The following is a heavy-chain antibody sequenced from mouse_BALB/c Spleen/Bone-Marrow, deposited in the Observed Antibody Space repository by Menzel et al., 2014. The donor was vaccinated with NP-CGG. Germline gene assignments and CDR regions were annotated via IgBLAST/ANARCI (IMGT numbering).Heavy chain of an antibody. CDR2: INPDSSTI. V-gene: IGHV4-1*02. Sequence: EVKLQESGGGLVQPGGSLKLSCAAPGFDFSRYWMSWVRQAPGKGLEWIGEINPDSSTINYTPSLKDKFIISRDNAKNTLYLQMSKVRSEDTALYYCAREGDGSYWYFDVWGAGTTVTVSS. CDR3: AREGDGSYWYFDV. CDR1: GFDFSRYW. J-gene: IGHJ1*01. D-gene: IGHD2-3*01.